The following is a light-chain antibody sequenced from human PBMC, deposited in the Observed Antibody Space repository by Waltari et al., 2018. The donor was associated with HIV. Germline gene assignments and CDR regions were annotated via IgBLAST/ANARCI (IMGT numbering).Light chain of an antibody. CDR3: AAWDDSLNGGV. CDR2: GND. J-gene: IGLJ3*02. V-gene: IGLV1-44*01. Sequence: QSVLTQPPSASGTPGQRVTISCSASSSTIGSNPVNWYQHLPGTAPKLLIYGNDQRPSGVPDRFSASRSGTSASLAISGLQSADEADYYCAAWDDSLNGGVFGGGTKLTVL. CDR1: SSTIGSNP.